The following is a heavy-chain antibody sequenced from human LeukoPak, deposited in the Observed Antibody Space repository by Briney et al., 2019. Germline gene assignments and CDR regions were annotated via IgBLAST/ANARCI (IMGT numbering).Heavy chain of an antibody. D-gene: IGHD6-13*01. Sequence: EASQTLSLTCTVSGGSISSGGYFWSWIRQHPGRGLEWIGYIYYSGSTYYNPSLKSRVTISVDTSKNQFSLRLSSVTAADTAVYYCARGTDTTESSSWYERWFDPWGQGTLVTVSS. CDR1: GGSISSGGYF. CDR3: ARGTDTTESSSWYERWFDP. CDR2: IYYSGST. J-gene: IGHJ5*02. V-gene: IGHV4-31*03.